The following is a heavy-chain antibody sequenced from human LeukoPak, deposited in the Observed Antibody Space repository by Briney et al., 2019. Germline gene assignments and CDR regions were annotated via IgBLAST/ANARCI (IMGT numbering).Heavy chain of an antibody. CDR1: GFPFSGYA. CDR2: ISYDGSIE. CDR3: AREEEGELPDY. V-gene: IGHV3-30*03. Sequence: GGSLRLSCAASGFPFSGYAMHWVRQAPGKGLEWVAIISYDGSIEHYADSVRGRFTVSRDNSKNTVYLQMNSLRTDDTARYFCAREEEGELPDYWGQGTLVTVSS. J-gene: IGHJ4*02. D-gene: IGHD1-26*01.